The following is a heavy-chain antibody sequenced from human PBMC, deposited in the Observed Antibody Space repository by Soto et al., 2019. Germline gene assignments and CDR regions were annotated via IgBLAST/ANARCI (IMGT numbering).Heavy chain of an antibody. V-gene: IGHV1-18*01. CDR1: GYTFFTYH. Sequence: GDSVKVSWKASGYTFFTYHISWVLEAPGQGLEWMGWISTYSGDTKYAQKFQGRVTMTTDTSTTTAYLELRSLRSDDTAVYYCARHHGPTTSENWFDPWGQGTLVTVSS. CDR3: ARHHGPTTSENWFDP. D-gene: IGHD5-12*01. CDR2: ISTYSGDT. J-gene: IGHJ5*02.